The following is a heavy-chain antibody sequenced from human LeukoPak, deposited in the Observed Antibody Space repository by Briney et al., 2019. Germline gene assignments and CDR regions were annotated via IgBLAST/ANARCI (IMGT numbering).Heavy chain of an antibody. D-gene: IGHD3-9*01. Sequence: PGGSLRLSCAASGFTFDDYGMSWVRRAQGKGLEWVSDIKWNGGSTGYADSVKGRFTISRDNAKNSLYLQMNSLRAEDTALYYCARQAAQNYYDILTENVAFDIWGQGTMVTASS. CDR1: GFTFDDYG. CDR3: ARQAAQNYYDILTENVAFDI. CDR2: IKWNGGST. J-gene: IGHJ3*02. V-gene: IGHV3-20*04.